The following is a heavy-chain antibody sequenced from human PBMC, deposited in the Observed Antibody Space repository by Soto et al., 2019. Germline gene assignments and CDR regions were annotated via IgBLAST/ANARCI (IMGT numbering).Heavy chain of an antibody. Sequence: SVKVSCKASGGTFSSYTISWVRQAPGQGLEWMGRIIPILGIANYAQKFQGRVTITADKSTSTAYMELSSLRSEDTAVYYCARGTRPPMVRGVISFSDWFDPWGQGTLVTVSS. CDR2: IIPILGIA. CDR3: ARGTRPPMVRGVISFSDWFDP. CDR1: GGTFSSYT. V-gene: IGHV1-69*02. J-gene: IGHJ5*02. D-gene: IGHD3-10*01.